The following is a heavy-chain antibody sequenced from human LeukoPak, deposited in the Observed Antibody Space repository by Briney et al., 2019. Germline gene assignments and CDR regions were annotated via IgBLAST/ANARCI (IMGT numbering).Heavy chain of an antibody. Sequence: PSQTLSLTCTVSGGSISSGGYYWSWIRQPPGKGLEWIGYIYYSGSTNYNPSLKSRVTISVDTSKNQFSLKLSSVTAADTAVYYCARASTYYYGSGSYKYFDYWGQGTLVTVSS. CDR3: ARASTYYYGSGSYKYFDY. CDR1: GGSISSGGYY. D-gene: IGHD3-10*01. J-gene: IGHJ4*02. CDR2: IYYSGST. V-gene: IGHV4-61*08.